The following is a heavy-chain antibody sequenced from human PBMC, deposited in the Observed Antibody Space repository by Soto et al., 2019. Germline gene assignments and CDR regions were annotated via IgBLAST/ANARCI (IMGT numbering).Heavy chain of an antibody. V-gene: IGHV4-30-4*01. CDR3: ARDLWVEPELYYYGMDV. D-gene: IGHD1-1*01. J-gene: IGHJ6*02. Sequence: TLSLTCTVSGDPISSADYYWSCIRQTPGKGLEWIGHIFYSGTTYYNPSLKSRLTISVDTSKNHFSLRLTSVTAADTAVYYCARDLWVEPELYYYGMDVWGQGTTVTVS. CDR1: GDPISSADYY. CDR2: IFYSGTT.